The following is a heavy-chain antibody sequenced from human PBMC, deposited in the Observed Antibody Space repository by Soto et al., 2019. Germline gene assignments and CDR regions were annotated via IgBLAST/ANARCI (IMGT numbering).Heavy chain of an antibody. D-gene: IGHD3-10*01. V-gene: IGHV3-23*01. CDR1: GFTFSIYA. CDR3: GKDRRPDGFGPFDH. CDR2: LFGNGGGM. Sequence: EVQLLESGGGLVQPGGSLRLSCEASGFTFSIYAMSCVRQAPGRGLVWVSGLFGNGGGMEYADCVKGLFTISRDNSKNTLYLQMNRLRADATAVYYCGKDRRPDGFGPFDHWGQGTLITF. J-gene: IGHJ4*02.